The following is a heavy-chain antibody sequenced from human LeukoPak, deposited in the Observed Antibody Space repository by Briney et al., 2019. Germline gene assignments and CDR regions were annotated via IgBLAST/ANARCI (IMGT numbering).Heavy chain of an antibody. J-gene: IGHJ4*02. D-gene: IGHD5-18*01. CDR1: GYSISSGYY. CDR2: IYHSGST. CDR3: ARGVAEYSYGYVPLYYFDY. V-gene: IGHV4-38-2*01. Sequence: SETLSFTCAVSGYSISSGYYWGWIRQHPGKGLEWIGSIYHSGSTYYNPSLKSRVTISVDTSKNQFSLKLSSVTAADTAVYYCARGVAEYSYGYVPLYYFDYWGQGTLVTVSS.